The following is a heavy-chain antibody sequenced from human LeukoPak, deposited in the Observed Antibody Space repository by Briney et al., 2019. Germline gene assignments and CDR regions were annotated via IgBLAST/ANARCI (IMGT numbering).Heavy chain of an antibody. J-gene: IGHJ3*02. V-gene: IGHV1-69*13. D-gene: IGHD3-10*01. CDR1: GGTFSSYA. CDR2: IIPIFGTA. CDR3: AAGIYGSGSPDAFDI. Sequence: SVKVSCKASGGTFSSYAISWVRQAPGQGLEWMGGIIPIFGTANYAQRFQGRVTITADESTSTAYMELSSLRSEDTAVYYCAAGIYGSGSPDAFDIWGQGTMVTVSS.